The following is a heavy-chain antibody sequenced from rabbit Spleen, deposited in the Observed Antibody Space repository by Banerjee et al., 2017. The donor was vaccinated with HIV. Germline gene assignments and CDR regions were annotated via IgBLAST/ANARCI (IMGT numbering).Heavy chain of an antibody. J-gene: IGHJ4*01. CDR3: ARNGAGNAYAYFNL. Sequence: QSLEESGGGLLKPGASLPLTCTASGFSSSSSSWKWWGGQEPGKGLEWIGCIYTGSSGSTYYASWVNGRFTISSNTNQNTVTLQMTSLTVADTATYFCARNGAGNAYAYFNLWGPGTLVTVS. V-gene: IGHV1S40*01. CDR2: IYTGSSGST. D-gene: IGHD6-1*01. CDR1: GFSSSSSSW.